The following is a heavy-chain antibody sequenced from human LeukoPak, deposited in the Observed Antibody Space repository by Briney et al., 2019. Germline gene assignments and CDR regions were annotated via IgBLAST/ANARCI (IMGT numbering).Heavy chain of an antibody. CDR1: GFTFSSYS. Sequence: PGGSLRLSCAASGFTFSSYSMNWVRQAPGKGLEWVSSISSSSSYIYYADSVKGRFTISRDNAKNSLYLQMNSLRAEDTAVYYCARDCPYYPGTPDYWGQGTLVTVSS. V-gene: IGHV3-21*01. D-gene: IGHD3-10*01. CDR2: ISSSSSYI. CDR3: ARDCPYYPGTPDY. J-gene: IGHJ4*02.